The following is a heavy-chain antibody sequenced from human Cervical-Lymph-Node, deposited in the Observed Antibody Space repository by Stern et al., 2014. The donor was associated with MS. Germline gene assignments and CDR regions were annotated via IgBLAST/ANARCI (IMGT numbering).Heavy chain of an antibody. CDR2: LDWDDDK. Sequence: ESGPALVKPTQTLTLTCTFSGFSLNTRGMRVSWVRQPPGKALEWLARLDWDDDKFYSTSLKTRLSISKDTFKNQVVLTMTNMDPVDTATYFCARRRCTNSRCSRGYPTFFDSWGQGTLVTVSS. V-gene: IGHV2-70*04. CDR1: GFSLNTRGMR. J-gene: IGHJ4*02. CDR3: ARRRCTNSRCSRGYPTFFDS. D-gene: IGHD2-8*01.